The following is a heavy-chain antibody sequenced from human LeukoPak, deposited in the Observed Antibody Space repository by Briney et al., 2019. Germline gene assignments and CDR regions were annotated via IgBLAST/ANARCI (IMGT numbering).Heavy chain of an antibody. V-gene: IGHV3-74*01. CDR1: GFTFSNYW. J-gene: IGHJ5*02. CDR2: INNDGSTT. D-gene: IGHD6-13*01. Sequence: SGGSLRLSCAASGFTFSNYWMHWVRQAPGKGLVWVSQINNDGSTTRYADSVKGRFTISRDNAENTLYLQMNSLRAEDAAVYYCARGYSSSWYDWFDPWGQGTLVTVSS. CDR3: ARGYSSSWYDWFDP.